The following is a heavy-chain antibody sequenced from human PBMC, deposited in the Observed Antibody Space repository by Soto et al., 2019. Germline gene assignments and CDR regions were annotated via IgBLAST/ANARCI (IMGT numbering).Heavy chain of an antibody. D-gene: IGHD3-10*01. V-gene: IGHV3-30-3*01. J-gene: IGHJ3*02. Sequence: GGSLRLSCAASGFTFSSYAMHWVRQAPGKWLEWVAVISYDGSNKYYADSVKGRFTISRDNSKNTLYLQMNSLRAEDTAVYYCAREGVFRGFGELLSDAFDIWGQGXMVTV. CDR1: GFTFSSYA. CDR2: ISYDGSNK. CDR3: AREGVFRGFGELLSDAFDI.